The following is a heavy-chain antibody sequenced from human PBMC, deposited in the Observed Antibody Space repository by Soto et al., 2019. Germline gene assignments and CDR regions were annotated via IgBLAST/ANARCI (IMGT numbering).Heavy chain of an antibody. D-gene: IGHD3-22*01. Sequence: KPSETLSLTCAVSGGSISSGAYSWSWIRQPPGKGLEWVGYIYHSGSTYYNPSLKSRVTISVDTSKNQFSLKLSSVTAADTAVYYCARGPSYYDSSGYFRSWYFDYWGQGTLVTVSS. CDR1: GGSISSGAYS. J-gene: IGHJ4*02. CDR3: ARGPSYYDSSGYFRSWYFDY. CDR2: IYHSGST. V-gene: IGHV4-30-2*01.